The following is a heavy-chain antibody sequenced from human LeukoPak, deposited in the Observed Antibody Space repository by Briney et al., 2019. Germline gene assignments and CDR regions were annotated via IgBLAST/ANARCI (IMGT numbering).Heavy chain of an antibody. CDR3: TRDAPVVGATGSFSDY. CDR1: GFTFGDYA. J-gene: IGHJ4*02. V-gene: IGHV3-49*03. CDR2: IRSKAYGGTT. D-gene: IGHD1-26*01. Sequence: GGSLRLSCTASGFTFGDYAMSWFRQAPGKGLEWVGFIRSKAYGGTTEYAASVKGRFTISRDDSKSIAYLQMNSLKTEDTAVYYCTRDAPVVGATGSFSDYWGQGTLATVSS.